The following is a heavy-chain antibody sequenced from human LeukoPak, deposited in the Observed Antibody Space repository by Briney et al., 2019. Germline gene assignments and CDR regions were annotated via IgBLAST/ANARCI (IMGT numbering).Heavy chain of an antibody. CDR3: ARNSRVASTSGLNY. D-gene: IGHD5-12*01. V-gene: IGHV1-69*01. CDR1: GGTFSSYP. J-gene: IGHJ4*02. CDR2: ITPIFGEA. Sequence: ASVKVSCKVSGGTFSSYPISWARQAPGQGLEWMGEITPIFGEAQNAEKFQGRVTITADEPTSTVYMELTSLRLDDTAMYYCARNSRVASTSGLNYWGQGTLVTVSS.